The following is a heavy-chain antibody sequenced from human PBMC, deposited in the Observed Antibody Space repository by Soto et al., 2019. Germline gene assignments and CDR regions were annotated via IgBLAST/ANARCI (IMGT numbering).Heavy chain of an antibody. J-gene: IGHJ4*02. CDR3: ARESYYGSGATVIAY. V-gene: IGHV4-59*01. D-gene: IGHD3-10*01. CDR1: GGTIGTYY. Sequence: SETLSLTCTVSGGTIGTYYCSWIRLPPGKGLEWIAYIYYSGSTDYNPSLKSRVTISVDTSKNQFSLKVNSVTAADTAVYYCARESYYGSGATVIAYWGQGTLVTVSS. CDR2: IYYSGST.